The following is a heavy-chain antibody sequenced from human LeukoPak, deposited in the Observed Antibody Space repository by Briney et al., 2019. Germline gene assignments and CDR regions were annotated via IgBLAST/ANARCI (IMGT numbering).Heavy chain of an antibody. CDR2: ISSSSAYI. V-gene: IGHV3-21*01. CDR3: ASLKIRRIGNAFDI. CDR1: GGSISSYY. J-gene: IGHJ3*02. Sequence: PSETLSLTCTVSGGSISSYYWSWIRQPPGKGLEWVSSISSSSAYIYYADSVKGRFTISRDNAKESLFLQMNSLRPEDTALYYCASLKIRRIGNAFDIWGQGTMVTVSS. D-gene: IGHD1-1*01.